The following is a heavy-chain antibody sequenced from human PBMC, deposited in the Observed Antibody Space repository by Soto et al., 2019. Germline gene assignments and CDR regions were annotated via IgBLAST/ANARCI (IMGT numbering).Heavy chain of an antibody. CDR1: VFTFSSYG. J-gene: IGHJ4*02. Sequence: GGSLRLSCAASVFTFSSYGMHLVRQSPGKGLEWVAVISYDGSNKYYADSVKGRFTISRDNSKNTLYLQMNSLRAEETAVYYCAKARFTYYYDSSGFDYWGQGTLVTVS. CDR3: AKARFTYYYDSSGFDY. V-gene: IGHV3-30*18. CDR2: ISYDGSNK. D-gene: IGHD3-22*01.